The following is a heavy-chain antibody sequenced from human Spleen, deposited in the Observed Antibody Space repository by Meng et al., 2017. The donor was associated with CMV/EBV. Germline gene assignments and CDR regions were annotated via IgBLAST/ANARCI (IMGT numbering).Heavy chain of an antibody. V-gene: IGHV3-7*01. CDR3: ARPPSRFLEGRYFDY. CDR1: GFIFNDHY. D-gene: IGHD3-3*01. CDR2: IKPDGSEK. J-gene: IGHJ4*02. Sequence: GESLKISCAGSGFIFNDHYIDWVRQAPGKGLEWVANIKPDGSEKHYVDSVKGRFTISRDNAKNSLYLQINSLRAEDTAVYFCARPPSRFLEGRYFDYWGQGTLVTVSS.